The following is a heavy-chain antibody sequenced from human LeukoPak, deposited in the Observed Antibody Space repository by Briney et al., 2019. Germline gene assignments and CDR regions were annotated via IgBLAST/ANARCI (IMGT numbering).Heavy chain of an antibody. D-gene: IGHD6-6*01. Sequence: GGSLRLSCAASGFTFSSYSMNWVRQAPGKGLEWVSSISSSSSYIYYADSVKGRFTISRDNAKNSLYLQMNSLRAEDTAVYYCARLEYSSSSHFDYWGQGTLVTVSS. CDR2: ISSSSSYI. CDR1: GFTFSSYS. CDR3: ARLEYSSSSHFDY. J-gene: IGHJ4*02. V-gene: IGHV3-21*01.